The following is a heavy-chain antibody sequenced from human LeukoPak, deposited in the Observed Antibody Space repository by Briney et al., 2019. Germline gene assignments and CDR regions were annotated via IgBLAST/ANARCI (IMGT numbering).Heavy chain of an antibody. CDR1: GFTVSSNY. CDR2: IYSGGST. J-gene: IGHJ4*02. D-gene: IGHD3-22*01. Sequence: PGGSLRLSCAASGFTVSSNYMSWVRQAPGKGLEWVSHIYSGGSTYYADSVTGRFTISRDNSKDTLYLQMNSLRAEDTAVYYCATRNYFESGSYYLYYFDYWGQGTLVTVSS. V-gene: IGHV3-53*01. CDR3: ATRNYFESGSYYLYYFDY.